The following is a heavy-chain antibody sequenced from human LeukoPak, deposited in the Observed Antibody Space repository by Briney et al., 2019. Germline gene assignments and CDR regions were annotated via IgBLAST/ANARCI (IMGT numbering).Heavy chain of an antibody. CDR1: GYTFTGSY. CDR3: ASLAYCTKGVCMHFDL. J-gene: IGHJ4*02. D-gene: IGHD2-8*01. V-gene: IGHV1-2*02. CDR2: INPNSGGT. Sequence: ASLKVSCKASGYTFTGSYIHWMRQAPGQGLEWMGWINPNSGGTKYAQNFQGRVIVTRDTSTSTAYMELSGLRDDDTAVYYCASLAYCTKGVCMHFDLWGQGTLVTVSS.